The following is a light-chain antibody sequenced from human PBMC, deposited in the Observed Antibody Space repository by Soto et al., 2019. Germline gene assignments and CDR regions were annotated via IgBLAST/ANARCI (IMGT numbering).Light chain of an antibody. CDR1: SSNIGAGYD. V-gene: IGLV1-40*01. Sequence: QLVLTQPPSVSGAPGQRVTISCTGGSSNIGAGYDVHWYQQLPGTVPKLLIYGNTNRPSGVPDRFSGSKSGTSASLAITGLQAEDEADYYCQSYDSSLSGWVFGGGTKVTVL. CDR2: GNT. J-gene: IGLJ3*02. CDR3: QSYDSSLSGWV.